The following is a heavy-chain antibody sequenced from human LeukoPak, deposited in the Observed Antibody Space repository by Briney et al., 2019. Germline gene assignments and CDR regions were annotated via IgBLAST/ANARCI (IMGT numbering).Heavy chain of an antibody. J-gene: IGHJ4*02. CDR2: IYPGDSDT. D-gene: IGHD3-10*01. CDR1: GYGFTSYW. V-gene: IGHV5-51*01. Sequence: GASLQISSKGSGYGFTSYWIGWVRQMPGNGLEWMGIIYPGDSDTRYSPSFQGQVTISADKSISTAYLQWSSLKASDGAMYYCARQRGTMVRGVIFRYFDYWGQGTLVTVSS. CDR3: ARQRGTMVRGVIFRYFDY.